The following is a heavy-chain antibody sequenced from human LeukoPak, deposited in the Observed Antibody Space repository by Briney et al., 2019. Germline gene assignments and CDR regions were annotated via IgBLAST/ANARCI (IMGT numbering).Heavy chain of an antibody. CDR3: ARGKMVRGVMWYFDY. V-gene: IGHV1-69*06. D-gene: IGHD3-10*01. CDR2: ITPIFGTA. Sequence: VKVSCKASGGTFSSYAISWVRQAPGQGLEWMGGITPIFGTANYAQKFQGRVTITADKSTSTAYMGLSSLRSEDTAVYYCARGKMVRGVMWYFDYWGQGTLVTVSS. CDR1: GGTFSSYA. J-gene: IGHJ4*02.